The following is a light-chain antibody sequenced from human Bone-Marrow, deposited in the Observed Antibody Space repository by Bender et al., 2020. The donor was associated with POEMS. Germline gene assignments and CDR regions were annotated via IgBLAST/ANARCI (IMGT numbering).Light chain of an antibody. CDR2: EVD. V-gene: IGLV2-23*02. CDR3: YSYVHRSYL. J-gene: IGLJ1*01. Sequence: QSALTQPASVSGSPGQSITISCTGTNNDVGTYNLVSWYQHHPGKAPQPLIYEVDKRPPAISDRFSGSKSGNTASLTISGLQPGDEADYYCYSYVHRSYLFGTGTKVTVL. CDR1: NNDVGTYNL.